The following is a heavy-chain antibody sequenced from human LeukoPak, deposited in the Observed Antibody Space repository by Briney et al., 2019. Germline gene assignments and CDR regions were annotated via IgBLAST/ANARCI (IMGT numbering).Heavy chain of an antibody. J-gene: IGHJ6*04. D-gene: IGHD3-10*02. V-gene: IGHV3-48*03. CDR3: AELGITLIGGV. CDR1: GFTLSSYE. Sequence: GGSVRLSCAASGFTLSSYEMNWVRQATEKALEGVSYISSSGTTIYYADSLKGRFTISRDNAKNSLYLQMNTLRAEDTAVYYCAELGITLIGGVWGKGTTVTISS. CDR2: ISSSGTTI.